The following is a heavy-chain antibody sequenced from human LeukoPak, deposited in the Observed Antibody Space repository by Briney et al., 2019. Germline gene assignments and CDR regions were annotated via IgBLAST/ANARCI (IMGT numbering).Heavy chain of an antibody. CDR2: INHSGST. CDR3: ARGRGRSYFDY. D-gene: IGHD1-14*01. J-gene: IGHJ4*02. CDR1: GGSFSGYY. Sequence: SETLSLTCAVYGGSFSGYYWSWIRQPPGKGLEWIGEINHSGSTNYNPSLKSRVTISVDTSKDQFSLKLSSVTAADTAVYYCARGRGRSYFDYWGQGTLVTVSS. V-gene: IGHV4-34*01.